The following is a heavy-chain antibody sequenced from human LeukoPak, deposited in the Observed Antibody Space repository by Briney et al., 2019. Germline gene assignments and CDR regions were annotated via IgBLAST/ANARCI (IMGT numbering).Heavy chain of an antibody. V-gene: IGHV3-30*02. CDR1: GFTFSSYG. CDR2: IRYDGSNK. J-gene: IGHJ4*02. Sequence: PGGSLRLSCAASGFTFSSYGMHWVRQAPGKGLEWVAFIRYDGSNKYYADSVKGRFTISRDNAKNSLYLQMNSLRAEDTAVYYCARERLGGSSPFDYWGQGTLVTVSS. D-gene: IGHD6-13*01. CDR3: ARERLGGSSPFDY.